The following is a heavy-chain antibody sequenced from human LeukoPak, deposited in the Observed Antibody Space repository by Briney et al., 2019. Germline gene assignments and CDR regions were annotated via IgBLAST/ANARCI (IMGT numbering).Heavy chain of an antibody. CDR3: ARNESLLGTTGLNDFIVD. D-gene: IGHD1-26*01. CDR1: GGSISRIICY. J-gene: IGHJ4*02. CDR2: IYYSGGT. Sequence: PSETLSLTCTVSGGSISRIICYCGWIRQPPGKGLEWIGSIYYSGGTFYNPSLKSRVTISVDTSKNQFSLKLSPVTAADTAIYYCARNESLLGTTGLNDFIVDRGLGTLVTVSS. V-gene: IGHV4-39*01.